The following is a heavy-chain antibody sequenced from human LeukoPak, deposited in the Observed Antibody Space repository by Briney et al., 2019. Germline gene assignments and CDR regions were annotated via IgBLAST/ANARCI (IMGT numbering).Heavy chain of an antibody. Sequence: ASVKVSCKASGYTFTSYGISWVRQAPGQGLEWMGWINPNSGGTNYAQRFQGRVTMTRDTSISTAYMELSRLRSDDTAVYYCARDLARGPFDYWGQGTLVTVSS. J-gene: IGHJ4*02. CDR1: GYTFTSYG. V-gene: IGHV1-2*02. CDR3: ARDLARGPFDY. D-gene: IGHD3-10*01. CDR2: INPNSGGT.